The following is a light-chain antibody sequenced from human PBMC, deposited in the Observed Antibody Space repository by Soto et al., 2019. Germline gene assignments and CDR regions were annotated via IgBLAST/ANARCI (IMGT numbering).Light chain of an antibody. CDR1: QSVFNH. CDR3: HQSCSTPLT. Sequence: DVQMTQSPSSLSASVGDSVTITCRASQSVFNHLSWFQQRPGKGPKLLIYDATSLHAGVPSRFSGSGYGTDFTLTISTVQPEDSAIYYCHQSCSTPLTFGGGTRVELK. CDR2: DAT. V-gene: IGKV1-39*01. J-gene: IGKJ4*01.